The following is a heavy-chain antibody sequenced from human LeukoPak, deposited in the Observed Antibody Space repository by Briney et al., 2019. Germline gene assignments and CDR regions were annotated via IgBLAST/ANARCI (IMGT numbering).Heavy chain of an antibody. J-gene: IGHJ4*02. V-gene: IGHV1-3*01. CDR2: INAANGNT. CDR1: GFNFITYT. CDR3: ANPRYDSSGYYYVD. Sequence: GASVKVSCKTSGFNFITYTMHWVRQAPGQRLEWMGWINAANGNTQYSQKFQGRVTITRDTSASTAYMELSSLRSEDTAVYYCANPRYDSSGYYYVDWGQGTLVTVSS. D-gene: IGHD3-22*01.